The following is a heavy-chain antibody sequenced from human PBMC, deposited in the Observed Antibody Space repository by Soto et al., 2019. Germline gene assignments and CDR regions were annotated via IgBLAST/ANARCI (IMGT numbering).Heavy chain of an antibody. CDR2: XYXSXXT. Sequence: SETLSLTCTVSGGSISSYYWSWIRQPAGXGLXXXGRXYXSXXTXXXPSLKSRVTMSVDTSKNQFSLKVGSVNAADTAVYYCASSSLYGMDVWGQGTTVTVS. CDR3: ASSSLYGMDV. CDR1: GGSISSYY. V-gene: IGHV4-4*07. J-gene: IGHJ6*02.